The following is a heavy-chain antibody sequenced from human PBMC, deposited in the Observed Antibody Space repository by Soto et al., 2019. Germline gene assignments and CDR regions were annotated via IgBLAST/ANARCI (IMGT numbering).Heavy chain of an antibody. V-gene: IGHV3-33*01. CDR2: IWNDATNK. Sequence: GGSLRLPCAASGFTFSNYHMHWVRQAPGKGLEWVAVIWNDATNKFYADSVKGRFTISRDNSKDTLYLQMNSLRAEDTAVYYCARIGSWALNFDYWGQGTLVTVSS. J-gene: IGHJ4*02. CDR3: ARIGSWALNFDY. D-gene: IGHD6-13*01. CDR1: GFTFSNYH.